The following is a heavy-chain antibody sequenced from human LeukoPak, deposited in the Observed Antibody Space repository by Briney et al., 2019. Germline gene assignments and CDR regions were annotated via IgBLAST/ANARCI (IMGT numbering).Heavy chain of an antibody. Sequence: GGSLRLSCAASGFTFSSYAMSWVRQAPGKGLEWVSAISGSGGSTYYADSVKGRFTISRDTPKNTLYLQMNSLRAEDTAVYYCARAIYAQYYGMDVWGQGTTVTVSS. V-gene: IGHV3-23*01. CDR2: ISGSGGST. CDR1: GFTFSSYA. D-gene: IGHD2/OR15-2a*01. CDR3: ARAIYAQYYGMDV. J-gene: IGHJ6*02.